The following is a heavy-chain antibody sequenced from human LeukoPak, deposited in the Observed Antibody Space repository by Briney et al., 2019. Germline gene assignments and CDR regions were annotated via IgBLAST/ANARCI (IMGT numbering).Heavy chain of an antibody. CDR3: ARVEVGATAFDY. CDR1: GYTFTGYF. J-gene: IGHJ4*02. V-gene: IGHV1-18*01. Sequence: GASVKVSCKASGYTFTGYFMHWVRQAPGQGLEWMGWISAYNGNTNYAQKLQGRVTMTTDTSTSTAYMELRSLRSDDTAVYYCARVEVGATAFDYWGQGTLVTVSS. CDR2: ISAYNGNT. D-gene: IGHD1-26*01.